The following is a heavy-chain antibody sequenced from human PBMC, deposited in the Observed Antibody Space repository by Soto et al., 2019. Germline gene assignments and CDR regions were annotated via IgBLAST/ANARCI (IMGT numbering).Heavy chain of an antibody. V-gene: IGHV3-23*01. CDR1: GFTFSTYA. Sequence: EVQLLDSGGSLVQPGGSLRLSCVASGFTFSTYAMSWVRQAPGKGLEWVSGIGGNGVTTHYADSVKGRFTISRDNSKNTVYLQMSSLRAEDTAVYYCVEVRLGTYYYFDSWGQGTLVTVSS. J-gene: IGHJ4*02. CDR2: IGGNGVTT. CDR3: VEVRLGTYYYFDS. D-gene: IGHD1-26*01.